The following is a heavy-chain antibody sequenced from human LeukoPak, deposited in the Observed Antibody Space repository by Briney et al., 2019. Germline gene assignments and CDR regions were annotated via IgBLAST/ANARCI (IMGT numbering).Heavy chain of an antibody. CDR3: VRDRGTYRPIDY. CDR1: AFSLNAYN. CDR2: ISYTGTYI. J-gene: IGHJ4*02. D-gene: IGHD1-26*01. V-gene: IGHV3-21*04. Sequence: SGGSLRLSCAASAFSLNAYNMNWVRQAPGKGLEWVSSISYTGTYIYYADSVKGRFTISRDNARNSLYLQMNSLRAEDTAIYYCVRDRGTYRPIDYWGQGTLVTVSS.